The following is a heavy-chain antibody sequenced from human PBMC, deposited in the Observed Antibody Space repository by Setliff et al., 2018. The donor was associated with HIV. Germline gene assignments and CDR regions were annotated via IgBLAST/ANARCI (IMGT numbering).Heavy chain of an antibody. D-gene: IGHD6-19*01. V-gene: IGHV4-39*01. CDR2: FYYNGAT. CDR3: ARPHSGRGGGAWFDP. Sequence: PSETLSLTCTVFRHSIPNTYYYWGWIRQSPGKGLEWIGSFYYNGATHRNPSLKSRVSISVESAENRFSLELTSVTAADTAVYYCARPHSGRGGGAWFDPWGQGTLVTVSS. J-gene: IGHJ5*02. CDR1: RHSIPNTYYY.